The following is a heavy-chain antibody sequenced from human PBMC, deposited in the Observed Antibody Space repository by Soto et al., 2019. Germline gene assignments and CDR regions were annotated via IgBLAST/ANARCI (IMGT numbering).Heavy chain of an antibody. CDR1: GFSLSYPTVG. CDR3: ARITGQVLFDY. Sequence: QVTLKESGPVLVKPTETLTLTCTVSGFSLSYPTVGVSWIRQPPGKALEWLAHIFSNDEKSYGTSLKSRLTXSXXTSKSQVVLTLTNMDPEDTATYYCARITGQVLFDYWGQGTLVTVSS. J-gene: IGHJ4*02. CDR2: IFSNDEK. D-gene: IGHD3-10*01. V-gene: IGHV2-26*01.